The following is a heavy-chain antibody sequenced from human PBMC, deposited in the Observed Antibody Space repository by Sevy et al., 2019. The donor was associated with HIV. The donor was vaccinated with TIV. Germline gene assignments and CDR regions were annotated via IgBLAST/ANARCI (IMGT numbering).Heavy chain of an antibody. J-gene: IGHJ5*02. D-gene: IGHD2-15*01. CDR3: AGARGDSCVWYWFDP. Sequence: SETLSLTCAVSGGSISSSNWWSWVRQPPGKGLEWIGEIYHSGSTNYNPSLKSRVTISVDKSKNQFSLKLSFVTAADAVVYCCAGARGDSCVWYWFDPWGQGTLVTVSS. V-gene: IGHV4-4*01. CDR2: IYHSGST. CDR1: GGSISSSNW.